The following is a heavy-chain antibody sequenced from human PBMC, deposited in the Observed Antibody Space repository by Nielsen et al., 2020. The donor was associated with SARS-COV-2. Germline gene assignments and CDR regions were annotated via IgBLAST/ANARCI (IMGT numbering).Heavy chain of an antibody. CDR3: AREGCSGGSCYSVHAFDI. V-gene: IGHV3-53*01. CDR2: IYSGGST. Sequence: ESLKISCAASGFTFSSYSMSWVRQAPGKGLEWVSVIYSGGSTYYADSVKGRFTISRDNSKNTLYLQMNSLRAEDTAVYYCAREGCSGGSCYSVHAFDIWGQGTMVTVSS. CDR1: GFTFSSYS. D-gene: IGHD2-15*01. J-gene: IGHJ3*02.